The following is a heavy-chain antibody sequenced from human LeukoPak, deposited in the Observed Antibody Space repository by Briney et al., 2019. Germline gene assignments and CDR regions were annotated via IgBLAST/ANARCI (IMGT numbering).Heavy chain of an antibody. CDR3: ARDRGEEFDY. CDR1: GGTFSSYA. V-gene: IGHV1-69*13. CDR2: IIPIFGTA. J-gene: IGHJ4*02. D-gene: IGHD3-10*01. Sequence: SVKVSCKASGGTFSSYAISWVRQAPGQGLEWMGGIIPIFGTANYAQKFPVRVTITADESTSTAYMELSSLRSEDTAVYYCARDRGEEFDYWGQGTLVTVSS.